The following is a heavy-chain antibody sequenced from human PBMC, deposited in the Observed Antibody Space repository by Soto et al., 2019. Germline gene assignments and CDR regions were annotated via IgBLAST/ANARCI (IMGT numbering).Heavy chain of an antibody. J-gene: IGHJ5*02. V-gene: IGHV3-23*01. CDR1: GFTFSNHG. CDR3: AKDNGWLSVS. CDR2: ISGTGGST. Sequence: GSLRLSCAASGFTFSNHGMSWVRQAPGKGLEWVSAISGTGGSTYYTDSVKGRFTISRDNSKNTLSLQVNTLRAEDTAVYYCAKDNGWLSVSWGQGTLVTVSS. D-gene: IGHD6-19*01.